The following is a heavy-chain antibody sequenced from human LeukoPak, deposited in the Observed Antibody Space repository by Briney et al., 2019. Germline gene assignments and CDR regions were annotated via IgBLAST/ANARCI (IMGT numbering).Heavy chain of an antibody. V-gene: IGHV1-8*01. CDR1: GYTLTSYD. Sequence: GASVKVSCTASGYTLTSYDINWVRQATGQGLEWMGWMNPNSGNTGYAQKFQGRVTMTRNTSISTAYMEPSSLRSEDTAVYYCARGPDEVVPAAAFDYWGQGTLVTVSS. CDR2: MNPNSGNT. D-gene: IGHD2-2*01. CDR3: ARGPDEVVPAAAFDY. J-gene: IGHJ4*02.